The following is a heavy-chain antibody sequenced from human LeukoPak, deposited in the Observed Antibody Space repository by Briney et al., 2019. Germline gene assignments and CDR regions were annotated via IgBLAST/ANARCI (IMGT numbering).Heavy chain of an antibody. J-gene: IGHJ4*02. Sequence: PGGSLRLSCAASGFTFSSYPMHWVRQAPGKGLEWVAVISYDGSNKYYADSVKGRFTISRDNSKNTLYLQMNSLRAEDSAVYYCARGLHRRCSGGICYQPFDYWGQGTLVTVSS. V-gene: IGHV3-30*04. D-gene: IGHD2-15*01. CDR3: ARGLHRRCSGGICYQPFDY. CDR1: GFTFSSYP. CDR2: ISYDGSNK.